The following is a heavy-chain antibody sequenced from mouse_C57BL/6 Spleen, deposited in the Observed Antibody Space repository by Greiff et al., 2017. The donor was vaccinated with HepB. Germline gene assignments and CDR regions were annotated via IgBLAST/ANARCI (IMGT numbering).Heavy chain of an antibody. J-gene: IGHJ4*01. CDR1: GYTFTSYG. Sequence: QVQLKESGAELARPGASVKLSCKASGYTFTSYGISWVKQRTGQGLEWIGEIYPRSGNTYYNEKFKGKATLTADKSTSTAYMELRSLTSEDSAFYFCARSTTVVFPYAMDYWGQGTSVTVSS. CDR2: IYPRSGNT. V-gene: IGHV1-81*01. D-gene: IGHD1-1*01. CDR3: ARSTTVVFPYAMDY.